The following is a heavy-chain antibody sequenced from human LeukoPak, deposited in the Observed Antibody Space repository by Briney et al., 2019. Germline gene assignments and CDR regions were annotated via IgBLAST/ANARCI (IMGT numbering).Heavy chain of an antibody. V-gene: IGHV4-59*06. D-gene: IGHD6-13*01. Sequence: PSETLSLTCTVSGGSISSYYWSWIRQPPGKGLEWIGYIYYSGSTYYNPSLKSRVTISVDTSKNQFSLKLSSVTAADTAVYYCATGGYSSSWYGGTYFDYWGQGTLVTVSS. CDR3: ATGGYSSSWYGGTYFDY. J-gene: IGHJ4*02. CDR1: GGSISSYY. CDR2: IYYSGST.